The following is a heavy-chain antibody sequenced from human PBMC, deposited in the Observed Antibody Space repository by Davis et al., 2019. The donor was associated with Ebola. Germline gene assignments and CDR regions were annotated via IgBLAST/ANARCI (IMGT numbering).Heavy chain of an antibody. J-gene: IGHJ2*01. CDR3: ARAHYDSSGYHLDWYFDL. CDR1: GGSISSYY. Sequence: PSETLSLTCTVSGGSISSYYWSWIRQPPGKGLEWIGYIYYSGSTNYNPSLKSRVTISVDTSKNQFSLKLSSVTAADTAVYYCARAHYDSSGYHLDWYFDLWGRGTLVTVSS. D-gene: IGHD3-22*01. CDR2: IYYSGST. V-gene: IGHV4-59*01.